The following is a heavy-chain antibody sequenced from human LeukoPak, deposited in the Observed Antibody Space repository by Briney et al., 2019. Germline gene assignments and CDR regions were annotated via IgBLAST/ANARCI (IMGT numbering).Heavy chain of an antibody. CDR1: GFTVSTKY. Sequence: GGSLRLSCAASGFTVSTKYMSWVRQAPGEGLEWVSTIYTSGDTYYAASVKGRFTISRDNSKNSLYLQMNSLRTEDTALYYCAKDGDDYGAPDYWGQGTLVTVSS. D-gene: IGHD4-17*01. J-gene: IGHJ4*02. CDR2: IYTSGDT. V-gene: IGHV3-53*05. CDR3: AKDGDDYGAPDY.